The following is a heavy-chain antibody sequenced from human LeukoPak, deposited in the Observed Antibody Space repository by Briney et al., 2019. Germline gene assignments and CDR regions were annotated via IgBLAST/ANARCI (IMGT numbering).Heavy chain of an antibody. CDR1: GGSISSYY. CDR2: IYYSGGT. J-gene: IGHJ4*02. V-gene: IGHV4-59*01. CDR3: ARGGYSYGSYYFDY. Sequence: SETLSLTCTVSGGSISSYYWSWIRQPPGKGLEWIGYIYYSGGTNYNPSLKRRVTISVDTSKNQFSLKLSSVTAADTAVYYCARGGYSYGSYYFDYWGQGTLVTVSS. D-gene: IGHD5-18*01.